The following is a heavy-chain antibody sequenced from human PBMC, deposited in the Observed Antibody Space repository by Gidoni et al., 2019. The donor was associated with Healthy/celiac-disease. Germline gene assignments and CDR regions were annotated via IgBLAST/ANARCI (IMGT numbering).Heavy chain of an antibody. CDR2: ISYDGSNK. J-gene: IGHJ6*02. Sequence: QVQLVESGGGVVQPGRSLRLSCAASGFTFSSYAMHWVRQAPGKGLEWVAVISYDGSNKYYADSVKGRFTISRDNSKNTLYLQMNSLRAEDTAVYYCAREKLERYYYYGMDVWGQGTTVTVSS. CDR1: GFTFSSYA. D-gene: IGHD1-1*01. CDR3: AREKLERYYYYGMDV. V-gene: IGHV3-30-3*01.